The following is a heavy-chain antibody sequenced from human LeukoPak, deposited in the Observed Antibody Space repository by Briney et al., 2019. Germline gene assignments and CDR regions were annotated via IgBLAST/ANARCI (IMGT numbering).Heavy chain of an antibody. CDR3: AIDQVGLRFNYQYMDV. J-gene: IGHJ6*03. CDR2: IYHSGST. V-gene: IGHV4-39*07. CDR1: GGSISSSSYY. Sequence: SETLSLTCTVSGGSISSSSYYWGWIRQPPGKGLEWIGSIYHSGSTYYNPSLKSRVTISVDTSKNQFSLKLSSVTAADTAVYYCAIDQVGLRFNYQYMDVWGKGTTVTVSS. D-gene: IGHD4-17*01.